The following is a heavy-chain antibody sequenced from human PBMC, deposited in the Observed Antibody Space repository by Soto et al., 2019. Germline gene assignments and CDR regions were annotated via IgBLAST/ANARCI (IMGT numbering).Heavy chain of an antibody. V-gene: IGHV3-23*01. CDR2: ISGSGGST. CDR3: AKDSGSSGLFDY. CDR1: GFTFSNYA. J-gene: IGHJ4*02. D-gene: IGHD5-12*01. Sequence: EVQLLESGGGLVQPGGSLRLSCAVSGFTFSNYAMSWVRQATGKGLEWVSVISGSGGSTFYADSVKGRFTISRDNSKKTLHLQMNSLRAEDTAVYYCAKDSGSSGLFDYWGQGTLVAVSS.